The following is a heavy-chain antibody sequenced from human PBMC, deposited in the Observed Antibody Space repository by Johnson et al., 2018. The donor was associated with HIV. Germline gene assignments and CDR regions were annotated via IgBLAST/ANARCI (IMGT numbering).Heavy chain of an antibody. CDR3: AVVALPMYWYDAFDI. CDR1: GFTFRSYA. V-gene: IGHV3-30-3*01. Sequence: QMLLVESGGGVVQPGRSLRLSCAASGFTFRSYAMHWVRQAPGKGLEWVAVITYDGSNKYYADSVKGRFTISRDNSKNTLYLQMNSLRAEDTAVYYCAVVALPMYWYDAFDIWGQGTMVTVSS. CDR2: ITYDGSNK. J-gene: IGHJ3*02. D-gene: IGHD2-21*01.